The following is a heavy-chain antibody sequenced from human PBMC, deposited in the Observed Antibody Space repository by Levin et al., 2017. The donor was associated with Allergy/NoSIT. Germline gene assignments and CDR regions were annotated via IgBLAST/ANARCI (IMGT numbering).Heavy chain of an antibody. CDR2: ISAHNGNT. Sequence: MPGGSLRLSCKASGYTFTSYGIGWVRQAPGQGLEWMGWISAHNGNTNYAQKLQGRVTMTTDKSTSTAYMELRSLRSDDTAVYYCARDRGSYPFDYWGQGTLVTVSS. J-gene: IGHJ4*02. CDR3: ARDRGSYPFDY. CDR1: GYTFTSYG. V-gene: IGHV1-18*01. D-gene: IGHD1-26*01.